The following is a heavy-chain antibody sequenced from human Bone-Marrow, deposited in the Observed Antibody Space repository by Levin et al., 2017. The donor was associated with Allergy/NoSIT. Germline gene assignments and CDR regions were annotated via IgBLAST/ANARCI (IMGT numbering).Heavy chain of an antibody. V-gene: IGHV4-34*01. J-gene: IGHJ6*03. CDR2: INHSGST. D-gene: IGHD2-15*01. CDR3: AVAATTPRDYYYYMDV. CDR1: GGSFSGYY. Sequence: SETLSLTCAVYGGSFSGYYWSWIRQPPGKGLEWIGEINHSGSTNYNPSLKSRVTISVDTSKNQFSLKLSSVTAADTAVYYCAVAATTPRDYYYYMDVWGKGTTVTVSS.